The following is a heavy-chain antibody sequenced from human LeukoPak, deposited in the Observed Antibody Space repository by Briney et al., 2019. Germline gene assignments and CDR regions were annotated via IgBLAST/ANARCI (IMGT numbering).Heavy chain of an antibody. V-gene: IGHV5-51*01. J-gene: IGHJ6*03. CDR2: IYPGDSDT. CDR3: ARLPIPIVGATRGILDYYYYMDV. CDR1: GYSFTSYW. D-gene: IGHD1-26*01. Sequence: GESLKISCQGSGYSFTSYWIGWVRQMPGKGLEWMGIIYPGDSDTRYSPSFQGQVTISADKSISTAYLQWSSLKASDTAMYYCARLPIPIVGATRGILDYYYYMDVWGKGTTVTVSS.